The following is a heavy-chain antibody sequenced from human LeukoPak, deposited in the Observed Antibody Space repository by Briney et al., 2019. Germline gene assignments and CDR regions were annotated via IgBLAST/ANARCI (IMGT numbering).Heavy chain of an antibody. CDR2: IRYDGSNK. J-gene: IGHJ4*02. CDR3: ARDQDYGDHRSFDY. D-gene: IGHD4-17*01. Sequence: GTSLRLSCAASGFTFSSYGMHWVRQAPGKGLEWVAFIRYDGSNKYYADSVKGRFTISRDSSKNTLYLQMNSLRAEDTAVYYCARDQDYGDHRSFDYWGQGTLVTVSS. CDR1: GFTFSSYG. V-gene: IGHV3-30*02.